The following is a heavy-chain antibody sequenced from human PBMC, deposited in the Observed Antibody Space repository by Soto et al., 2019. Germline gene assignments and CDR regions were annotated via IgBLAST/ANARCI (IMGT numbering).Heavy chain of an antibody. J-gene: IGHJ3*02. CDR3: AKEDDLWTNGHFDI. D-gene: IGHD3-3*01. Sequence: EEQLLESGGGWVQPGGSLRLSCAASGFTFSSYDMSWVRQAPRKGLEWVSAINGNGGSAYYADSVKGRFTISRDNSRNTLYVQMNSLRSEDTAIYYCAKEDDLWTNGHFDIWGQGTLVTVSS. V-gene: IGHV3-23*01. CDR2: INGNGGSA. CDR1: GFTFSSYD.